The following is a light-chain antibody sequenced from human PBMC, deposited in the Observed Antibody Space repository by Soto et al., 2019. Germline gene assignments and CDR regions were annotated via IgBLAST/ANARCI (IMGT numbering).Light chain of an antibody. CDR3: QQYDSYSRT. J-gene: IGKJ1*01. V-gene: IGKV1-5*03. CDR1: QSISTW. CDR2: KAS. Sequence: DIQMTQYPSTLSASVGDSVTITSRASQSISTWLAWYQQKPGKAPKILIYKASTLESGVPSRFSGSGSGTEFALTISSLQPDDFATYYCQQYDSYSRTFGQGTKVDIK.